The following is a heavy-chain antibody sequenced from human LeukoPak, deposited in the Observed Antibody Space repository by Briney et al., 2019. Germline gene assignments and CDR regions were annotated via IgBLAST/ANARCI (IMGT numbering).Heavy chain of an antibody. J-gene: IGHJ4*02. CDR2: IYYSGST. V-gene: IGHV4-59*08. D-gene: IGHD3-22*01. CDR1: GGSISSYY. CDR3: ARHAPNYYDSSGYGIDY. Sequence: SETLSLTCTVSGGSISSYYWSWIRQPPGKGLEWIGYIYYSGSTSYNPSLKSRVTISVDTSKNQFSLKLSFVTAADTAVYYCARHAPNYYDSSGYGIDYWGQGTLVTVSS.